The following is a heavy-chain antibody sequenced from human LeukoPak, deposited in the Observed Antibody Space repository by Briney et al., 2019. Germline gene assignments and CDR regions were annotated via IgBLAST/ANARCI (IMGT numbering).Heavy chain of an antibody. CDR2: INPNSGGT. J-gene: IGHJ1*01. D-gene: IGHD3-22*01. V-gene: IGHV1-2*02. Sequence: ASVKVSCKASGHTFTNYYINWVRQAPGQGLEWMGWINPNSGGTNYAQKFQGRVTMTRDTSIITAYMELSRLRSDDTAVYFCARGSYDSSDYEYFQHWGQGTLVTVSS. CDR1: GHTFTNYY. CDR3: ARGSYDSSDYEYFQH.